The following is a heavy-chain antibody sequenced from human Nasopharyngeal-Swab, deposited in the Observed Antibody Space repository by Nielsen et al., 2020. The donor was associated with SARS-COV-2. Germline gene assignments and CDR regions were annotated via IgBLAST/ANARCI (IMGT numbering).Heavy chain of an antibody. Sequence: GESLKISCAASGFTFSSYWMSWVRQAPGKGLEWVANIKEDGSEKYYVDSVRGRFTISRDNAENSLDLQMNSLRAEDTAVYYCARGGYDSSGYFDYWGQGTLVTVSS. CDR2: IKEDGSEK. CDR1: GFTFSSYW. J-gene: IGHJ4*02. D-gene: IGHD3-22*01. CDR3: ARGGYDSSGYFDY. V-gene: IGHV3-7*01.